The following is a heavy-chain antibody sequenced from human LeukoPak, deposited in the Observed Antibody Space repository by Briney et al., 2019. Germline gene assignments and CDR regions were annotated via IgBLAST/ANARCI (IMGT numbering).Heavy chain of an antibody. J-gene: IGHJ4*02. CDR2: ISDSGGST. CDR1: GFTFSSYV. Sequence: GGSLRLSCAASGFTFSSYVMSWVRQAPGKGPEWVSAISDSGGSTYYADSVKGRFTMTRDNSKNTLFLQINSLRAEDTAVYYCAMHYDSSGFYYYLDYWGQGTLVTVSS. D-gene: IGHD3-22*01. CDR3: AMHYDSSGFYYYLDY. V-gene: IGHV3-23*01.